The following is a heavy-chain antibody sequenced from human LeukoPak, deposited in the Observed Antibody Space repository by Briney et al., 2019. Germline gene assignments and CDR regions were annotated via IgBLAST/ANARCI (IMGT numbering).Heavy chain of an antibody. J-gene: IGHJ6*03. CDR1: GGTFSSYA. Sequence: SVKVSCKASGGTFSSYAISWVRQAPGQGLEWMGGIIPIFGTANYAQKFQGRVTITADKSTSTAYMELSSLRSEDTAVYYCARAHGGDYAGSARHYYMDVWGKGTTVTVSS. CDR3: ARAHGGDYAGSARHYYMDV. V-gene: IGHV1-69*06. D-gene: IGHD4-17*01. CDR2: IIPIFGTA.